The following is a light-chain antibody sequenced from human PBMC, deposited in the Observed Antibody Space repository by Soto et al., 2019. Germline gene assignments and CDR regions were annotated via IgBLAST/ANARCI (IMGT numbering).Light chain of an antibody. CDR3: QQYSSSRT. V-gene: IGKV3-20*01. J-gene: IGKJ1*01. CDR1: QSVSSY. Sequence: EIVLTQSPATLSLSPGERATLSCRASQSVSSYLAWYQHKPGQAPRLLIYGGSTRATGIPVRFSGSGSETEFTLTITRLEPEDFAMYYCQQYSSSRTFGQGTKVEIK. CDR2: GGS.